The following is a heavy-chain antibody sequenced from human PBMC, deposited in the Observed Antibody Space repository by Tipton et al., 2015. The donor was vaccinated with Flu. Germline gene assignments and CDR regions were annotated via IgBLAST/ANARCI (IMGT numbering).Heavy chain of an antibody. D-gene: IGHD3-22*01. Sequence: SLRLSCVASGFNFDDYAMHWVRQAPGKGLEWVSGITWNSITIGYADSVKGRFSISRDNAKNSLYLQMNSLRAEDTALYYCAKARPNYYDSSGFDPDLDLWGQGTLVTVSS. J-gene: IGHJ5*02. CDR2: ITWNSITI. CDR3: AKARPNYYDSSGFDPDLDL. CDR1: GFNFDDYA. V-gene: IGHV3-9*01.